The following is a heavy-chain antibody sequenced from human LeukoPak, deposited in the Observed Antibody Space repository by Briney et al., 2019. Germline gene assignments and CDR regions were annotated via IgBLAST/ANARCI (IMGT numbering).Heavy chain of an antibody. CDR2: INWNGGNT. V-gene: IGHV3-20*04. CDR3: ARDRGWLQYIDY. Sequence: TGGSLRLSCAASGFTFGDYDMSWVRQAPGKGLEWVSSINWNGGNTAYADSVKGRFTISRDTAKDSLYLQLNSLRAEDTALYYCARDRGWLQYIDYWGQGTLVTVSS. J-gene: IGHJ4*02. D-gene: IGHD5-24*01. CDR1: GFTFGDYD.